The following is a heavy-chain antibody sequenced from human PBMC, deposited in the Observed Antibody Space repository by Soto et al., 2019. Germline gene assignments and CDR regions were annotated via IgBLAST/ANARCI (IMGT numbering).Heavy chain of an antibody. CDR3: ARCSRNSCYSYGVDV. D-gene: IGHD2-15*01. V-gene: IGHV3-48*02. J-gene: IGHJ6*02. CDR2: ISDSGATK. CDR1: GFTFSNCG. Sequence: EVQLVESGGGLVQPGGSLRLSCAASGFTFSNCGMNWVRQTPGKGLEWVSYISDSGATKHYADSVKGRLTISRDNGKDSLYLQMNSLRDEATAVYFCARCSRNSCYSYGVDVWGQGATVTVSS.